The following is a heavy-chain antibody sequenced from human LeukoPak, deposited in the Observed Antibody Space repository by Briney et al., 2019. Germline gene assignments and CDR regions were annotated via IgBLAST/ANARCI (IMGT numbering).Heavy chain of an antibody. J-gene: IGHJ4*02. V-gene: IGHV4-39*01. CDR1: GGSISSSGYY. Sequence: SETLSLTCTVSGGSISSSGYYWGWIRQPPGKGLEGIGSIHYSGSTYHNPSLKSRVTISVDTPKNQISLKLSSVTVADTAVYYCASQSGPVDYWGQGTLVTVSS. CDR3: ASQSGPVDY. CDR2: IHYSGST.